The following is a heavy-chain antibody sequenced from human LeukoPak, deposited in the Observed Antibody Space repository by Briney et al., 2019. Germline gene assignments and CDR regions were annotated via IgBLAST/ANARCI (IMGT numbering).Heavy chain of an antibody. Sequence: PGGSLKLSCAASGFTFSGSAMHWVRQASGKGLERVGRIRSKANSYATAYAASVKGRFTISRDDSKNTAYLQMNSLKTEDTAVYYCTTRLLWFGELLEDFDYWGQGTLVTVSS. V-gene: IGHV3-73*01. D-gene: IGHD3-10*01. J-gene: IGHJ4*02. CDR2: IRSKANSYAT. CDR1: GFTFSGSA. CDR3: TTRLLWFGELLEDFDY.